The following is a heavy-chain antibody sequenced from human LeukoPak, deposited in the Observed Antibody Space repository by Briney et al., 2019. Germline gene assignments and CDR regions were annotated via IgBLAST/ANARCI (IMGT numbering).Heavy chain of an antibody. CDR1: GFTFSKTW. J-gene: IGHJ4*02. V-gene: IGHV3-9*01. CDR3: AKSLRFGELLDSPGDY. CDR2: INWNSGSI. Sequence: HTGGSLRLSCAASGFTFSKTWMSWVRQAPGKGLEWVSGINWNSGSIGYADSVKGRFTTSRDNAQNSLYLQMNSLRAEDTALYYCAKSLRFGELLDSPGDYWGQGTLVTVSS. D-gene: IGHD3-10*01.